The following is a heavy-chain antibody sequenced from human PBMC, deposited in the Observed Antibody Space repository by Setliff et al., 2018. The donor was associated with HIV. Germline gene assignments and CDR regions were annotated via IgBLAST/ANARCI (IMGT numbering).Heavy chain of an antibody. V-gene: IGHV3-48*01. CDR2: ISSVGTI. D-gene: IGHD1-26*01. CDR1: GFTFSTYS. Sequence: GGSLRLSCAASGFTFSTYSMNWVRQAPGKGLEWVSYISSVGTIYYADSVKGRFTISRDNARNSLYLQMNSLRAEDTAVYYCAREGRGARAEDAFDIWGQGTMVTVSS. CDR3: AREGRGARAEDAFDI. J-gene: IGHJ3*02.